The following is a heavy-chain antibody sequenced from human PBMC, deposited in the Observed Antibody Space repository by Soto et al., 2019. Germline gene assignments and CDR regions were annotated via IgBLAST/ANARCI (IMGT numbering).Heavy chain of an antibody. CDR2: IYYNGTT. V-gene: IGHV4-31*03. J-gene: IGHJ4*02. CDR3: TRDEPLWFGELSK. CDR1: GGSIRSPNFS. Sequence: QVQLQESGPGLVKPSQTLSLTCTVIGGSIRSPNFSWSWIRQHPGKGPEWIGNIYYNGTTTYSPSLESRLTXSXDXXNNQCSLTLKSVTAADTAVYYCTRDEPLWFGELSKWGQGTLVTVSS. D-gene: IGHD3-10*01.